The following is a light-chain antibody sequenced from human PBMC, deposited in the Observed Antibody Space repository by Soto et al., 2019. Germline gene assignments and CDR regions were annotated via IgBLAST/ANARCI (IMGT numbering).Light chain of an antibody. V-gene: IGLV2-14*03. CDR1: SSDVGGYDY. CDR2: DVS. Sequence: QSALTQPASVSGSPGQSITISCTGTSSDVGGYDYVSWYQQHPGKAPKLMIYDVSSRPSGVSNRFSGSKSGSTASLTISGLQAEDEADYYCNSRGGSRPYYVFGTGTKLTVL. CDR3: NSRGGSRPYYV. J-gene: IGLJ1*01.